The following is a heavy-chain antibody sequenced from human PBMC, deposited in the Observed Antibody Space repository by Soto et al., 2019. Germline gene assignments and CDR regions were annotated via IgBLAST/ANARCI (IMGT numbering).Heavy chain of an antibody. D-gene: IGHD2-2*01. CDR3: ASSHCSSTSCYLVY. Sequence: SLKISCKGSGYSSTSYWISWVRQMPGKGLEWMGRIDPSDSYTNYSPSFQGHVTISADKSISTAYLQWSSLKASDTAMYYCASSHCSSTSCYLVYWGQGTLVTVSS. CDR2: IDPSDSYT. CDR1: GYSSTSYW. V-gene: IGHV5-10-1*01. J-gene: IGHJ4*02.